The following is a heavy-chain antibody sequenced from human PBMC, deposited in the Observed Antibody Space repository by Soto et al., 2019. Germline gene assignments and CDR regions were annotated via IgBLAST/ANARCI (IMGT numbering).Heavy chain of an antibody. Sequence: GGSLRLSCAASGFTFSSYAMSWVRQAPGKGLEWVSAISGSGGSTYYADSVKGRFTISRDNSKNTLYLQMNSLRAEDTAVYYCAKRRTVVVVVAATPREDYGMDVWGQGTTVTVSS. J-gene: IGHJ6*02. D-gene: IGHD2-15*01. V-gene: IGHV3-23*01. CDR2: ISGSGGST. CDR1: GFTFSSYA. CDR3: AKRRTVVVVVAATPREDYGMDV.